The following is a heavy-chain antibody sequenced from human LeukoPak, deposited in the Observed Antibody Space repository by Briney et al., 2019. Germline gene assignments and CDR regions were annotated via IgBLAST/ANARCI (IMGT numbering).Heavy chain of an antibody. CDR1: GFTFSSYS. J-gene: IGHJ4*02. V-gene: IGHV3-48*02. CDR2: ISSSSNTI. D-gene: IGHD2-21*02. Sequence: GGSLRLSCAASGFTFSSYSMNWVRQAPGKGLEWGSYISSSSNTIYYADSVKGRFTISRDNAKNSLFLQMNSLKDEDTSVYYCARAVTVVTRGGLVFDYWGQGTLVTVSS. CDR3: ARAVTVVTRGGLVFDY.